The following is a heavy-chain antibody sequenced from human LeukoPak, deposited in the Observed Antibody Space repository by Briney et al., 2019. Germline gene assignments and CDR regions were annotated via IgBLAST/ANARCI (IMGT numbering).Heavy chain of an antibody. CDR3: AKVVVTEAYYYGMDD. V-gene: IGHV3-23*01. CDR2: ISGVGGST. J-gene: IGHJ6*02. CDR1: GFTFSSYA. D-gene: IGHD2-21*02. Sequence: GGSLRLSCAASGFTFSSYAMSWVRQAPGKGLEWVSAISGVGGSTYYADSVKGRFTISRDNSKNTMFLQMNSLRAEDTAVYYCAKVVVTEAYYYGMDDWGQGTTVTVSS.